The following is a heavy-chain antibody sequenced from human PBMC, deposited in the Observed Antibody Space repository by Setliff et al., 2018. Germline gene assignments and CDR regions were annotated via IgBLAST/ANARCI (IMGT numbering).Heavy chain of an antibody. CDR1: GASISGYY. D-gene: IGHD3-22*01. J-gene: IGHJ4*02. CDR3: AREGDTSGYYYGGGFDY. CDR2: LYYSGTT. Sequence: SGASISGYYWSWIRQSPTKGLEWIGSLYYSGTTSYNPSLKSRVTMSADTSKRQFFLKLSSVTTADTALYYCAREGDTSGYYYGGGFDYWGQGIPGTVS. V-gene: IGHV4-59*01.